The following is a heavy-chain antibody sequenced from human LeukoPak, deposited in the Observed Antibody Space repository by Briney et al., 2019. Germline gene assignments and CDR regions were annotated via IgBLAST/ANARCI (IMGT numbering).Heavy chain of an antibody. CDR3: AKDWEWLRLRYYFDY. J-gene: IGHJ4*02. CDR1: GFTFSSYG. D-gene: IGHD5-12*01. CDR2: ISYDGSNK. Sequence: GRSLRLSCAASGFTFSSYGMHWVRQAPGKGLEWVAVISYDGSNKYYADSVKGRFTISRDNSKNTLYLQMNSLRAEDTAVYYCAKDWEWLRLRYYFDYWGQGTLVTVSS. V-gene: IGHV3-30*18.